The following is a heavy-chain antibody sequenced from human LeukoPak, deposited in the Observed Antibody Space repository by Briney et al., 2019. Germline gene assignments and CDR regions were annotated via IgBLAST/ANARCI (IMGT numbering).Heavy chain of an antibody. D-gene: IGHD2-15*01. J-gene: IGHJ5*02. CDR2: IYCSGST. CDR3: ARGADCSGGSCYPGNWFDP. Sequence: PSETLSLTCTVSGGSISSGGYYWSWIRQHPGKGLEWIGYIYCSGSTYYHPSLKSRVSTSVDTSKNQFSLKLRSVTAADTAVYYCARGADCSGGSCYPGNWFDPWGQGTLVTVSS. CDR1: GGSISSGGYY. V-gene: IGHV4-31*03.